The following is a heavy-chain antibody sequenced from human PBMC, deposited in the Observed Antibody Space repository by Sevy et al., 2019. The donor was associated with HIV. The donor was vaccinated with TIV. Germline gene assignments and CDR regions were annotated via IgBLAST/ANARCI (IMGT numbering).Heavy chain of an antibody. V-gene: IGHV1-18*01. Sequence: ASVKVSCKASGYTFTSYGISWVRQAPGQGLEWMGWISAYNGNTNDAQKLQGRVTMTTDTSTSTAYMELRSLRSDDTAVYYCARRSGYYDSSGYSFDYWGQGTLVTVSS. D-gene: IGHD3-22*01. CDR3: ARRSGYYDSSGYSFDY. CDR2: ISAYNGNT. CDR1: GYTFTSYG. J-gene: IGHJ4*02.